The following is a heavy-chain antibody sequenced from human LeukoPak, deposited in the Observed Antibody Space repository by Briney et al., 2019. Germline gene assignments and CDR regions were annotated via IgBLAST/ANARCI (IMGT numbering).Heavy chain of an antibody. V-gene: IGHV4-39*01. CDR2: IYYSGST. D-gene: IGHD1-26*01. J-gene: IGHJ4*01. CDR1: GGSISSSSYY. Sequence: ASENLSLTCTVSGGSISSSSYYWGWIRQPPGKELEWIGSIYYSGSTYYNPSLKSRFTISVDTSKNQFSLKLSSVTAADTAVYCCSRRSYYLYYIDYWGQGTLVTVSS. CDR3: SRRSYYLYYIDY.